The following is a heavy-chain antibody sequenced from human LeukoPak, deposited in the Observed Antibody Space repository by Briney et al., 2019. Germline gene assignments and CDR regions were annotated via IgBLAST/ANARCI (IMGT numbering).Heavy chain of an antibody. V-gene: IGHV4-59*01. D-gene: IGHD3-3*02. CDR2: IYYSGYT. CDR3: ARAFYPGYYSYMAV. J-gene: IGHJ6*03. Sequence: SETLSLTCTVSGGSISSYYWSWIRQPPGKGLKWIGNIYYSGYTTYSPSLRSRVTISVDTSKNQFSLKLSSVTAADTAVYYCARAFYPGYYSYMAVWGKGTTVTVSS. CDR1: GGSISSYY.